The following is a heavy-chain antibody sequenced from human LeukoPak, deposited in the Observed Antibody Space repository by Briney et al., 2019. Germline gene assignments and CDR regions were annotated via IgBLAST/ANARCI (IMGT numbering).Heavy chain of an antibody. CDR1: GGSVSSGNYY. Sequence: PSETLSLTCAVSGGSVSSGNYYWSWIRQPPGKGLEWIGYIYYSGNTNYNPSLKSRVTISVDTSKNQFSLKLNSVAAADTAVYYCARSSSGYIRWGQGTLVTISS. D-gene: IGHD3-22*01. CDR3: ARSSSGYIR. V-gene: IGHV4-61*01. CDR2: IYYSGNT. J-gene: IGHJ4*02.